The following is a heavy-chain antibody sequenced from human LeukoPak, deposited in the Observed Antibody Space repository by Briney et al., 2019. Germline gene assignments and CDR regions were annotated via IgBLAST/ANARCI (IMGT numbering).Heavy chain of an antibody. CDR3: ARVGGIVGADYYFDY. CDR1: GFTFSDYY. V-gene: IGHV3-11*05. Sequence: PGGSLRLSCAASGFTFSDYYMSWIRQAPGKGLEWVSYISSSSSYTNYADSVKGRFTISRDNAKNSLYQQMNSLRAEDTAVYYCARVGGIVGADYYFDYWGQGTLVTVSS. CDR2: ISSSSSYT. J-gene: IGHJ4*02. D-gene: IGHD1-26*01.